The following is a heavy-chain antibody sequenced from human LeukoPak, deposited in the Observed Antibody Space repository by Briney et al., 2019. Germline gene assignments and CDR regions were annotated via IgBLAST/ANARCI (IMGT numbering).Heavy chain of an antibody. D-gene: IGHD2-21*02. CDR1: GFTFSSYT. CDR3: AREVMTGEGYYFDY. J-gene: IGHJ4*02. CDR2: ISYDGSNK. Sequence: PGGSLRLSCAASGFTFSSYTMHWVRQAPGKGLEWVAVISYDGSNKYYADSVKGRFTISRDNSKNTLYLQMNSLRAEDTAVYYCAREVMTGEGYYFDYWGLGTLVTVSS. V-gene: IGHV3-30-3*01.